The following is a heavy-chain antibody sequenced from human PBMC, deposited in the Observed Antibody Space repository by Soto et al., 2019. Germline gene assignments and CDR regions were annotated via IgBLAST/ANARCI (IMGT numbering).Heavy chain of an antibody. CDR2: IYWDDDK. V-gene: IGHV2-5*02. Sequence: SGPTLVNPTQTLTLTCTFSGFSLSTSGVGVGWIRQPPGKALEWLALIYWDDDKRYSPSLKSRLTITKDTSKNQVVLTMTNMDTVDTATYYCAHSRYSYGLGSQYYGMDVWGQGTTVTVSS. J-gene: IGHJ6*02. D-gene: IGHD5-18*01. CDR3: AHSRYSYGLGSQYYGMDV. CDR1: GFSLSTSGVG.